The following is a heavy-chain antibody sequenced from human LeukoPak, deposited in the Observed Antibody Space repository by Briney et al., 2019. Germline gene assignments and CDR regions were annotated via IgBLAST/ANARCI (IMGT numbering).Heavy chain of an antibody. V-gene: IGHV3-43D*03. CDR2: ISWDGGST. CDR1: GFTFHDYA. D-gene: IGHD2-15*01. J-gene: IGHJ4*02. Sequence: PGGSLRLSCAASGFTFHDYAMHWVRQAPGKGLEWVSLISWDGGSTYYADSVKGRFTISRDNAKNSLYLQMNSLRAEDTALYYCARDYMGYCSGGSCYSGHNFDYWGQGTLVTVSS. CDR3: ARDYMGYCSGGSCYSGHNFDY.